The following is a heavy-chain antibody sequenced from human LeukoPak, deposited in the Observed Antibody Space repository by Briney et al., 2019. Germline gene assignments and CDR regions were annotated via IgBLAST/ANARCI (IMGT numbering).Heavy chain of an antibody. CDR2: INHSGST. CDR3: ARPSQFGGYFDY. V-gene: IGHV4-34*01. Sequence: SETLSLTCVVYGGSFSGYYWSWIRQPPGKGLEWIGEINHSGSTNYNSSLKSRLTISVDTSKNQFSLKLSSVTAADTAMYYCARPSQFGGYFDYWGQGTLVTVSS. CDR1: GGSFSGYY. J-gene: IGHJ4*02. D-gene: IGHD4-23*01.